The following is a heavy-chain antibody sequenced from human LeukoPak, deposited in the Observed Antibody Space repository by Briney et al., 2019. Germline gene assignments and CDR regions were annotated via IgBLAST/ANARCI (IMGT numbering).Heavy chain of an antibody. D-gene: IGHD2-8*01. CDR1: QFIFSDYY. Sequence: GGSLRLSCATSQFIFSDYYVNWHRQAPGKGPERLAYLSGSGTNIYYADSVKGRSTISRDNTKNLLFLQMTSLTAEDTAVYYCARGVSSDFWGQGTLVTVSS. V-gene: IGHV3-11*01. J-gene: IGHJ4*02. CDR2: LSGSGTNI. CDR3: ARGVSSDF.